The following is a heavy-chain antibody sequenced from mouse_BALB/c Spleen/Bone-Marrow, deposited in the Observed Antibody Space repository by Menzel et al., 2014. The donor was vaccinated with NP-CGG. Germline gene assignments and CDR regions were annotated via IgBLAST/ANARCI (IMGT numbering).Heavy chain of an antibody. CDR3: ASLTGTFDY. CDR2: IDPPHPYT. CDR1: GFNIKDTF. J-gene: IGHJ2*01. Sequence: VLLLQSGADLVMPWASVKLSCTASGFNIKDTFIHWVKQWPYQGLEWFGRIDPPHPYTKYAPKCQGKATRTADTSTNTAYLQVSSLTSEDTAVYYCASLTGTFDYWGQGTTLTVSS. D-gene: IGHD4-1*01. V-gene: IGHV14-3*02.